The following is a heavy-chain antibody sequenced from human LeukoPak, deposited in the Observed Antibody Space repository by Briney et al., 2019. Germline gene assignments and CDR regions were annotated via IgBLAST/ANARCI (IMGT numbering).Heavy chain of an antibody. J-gene: IGHJ4*02. Sequence: PGGSLRLSCAASGFTFSSYAMSWVRQAPGKGLEWVSAISGSGGSTYYADSVKGRFTISRDNSKNTLYLQMNSLRAEDTAVYYCATIPSTVVKTEDLDYWGQGTLVTVSS. CDR3: ATIPSTVVKTEDLDY. V-gene: IGHV3-23*01. CDR2: ISGSGGST. D-gene: IGHD4-23*01. CDR1: GFTFSSYA.